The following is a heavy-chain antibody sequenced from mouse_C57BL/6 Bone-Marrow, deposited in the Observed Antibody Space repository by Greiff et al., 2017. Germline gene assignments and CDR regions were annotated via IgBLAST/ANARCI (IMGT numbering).Heavy chain of an antibody. CDR1: GYAFTNYL. CDR2: INPGSGGT. D-gene: IGHD1-1*01. V-gene: IGHV1-54*01. CDR3: ARDGGSSYGEYYFDY. J-gene: IGHJ2*01. Sequence: QVQLQQSGAELVRPGTSVKVSCKASGYAFTNYLIEWVKQRPGQGLEWIGVINPGSGGTNYNEKFKGKATLTADKSSSTAYMQLSSLTSEDSAVYFCARDGGSSYGEYYFDYWGQGTALTVSS.